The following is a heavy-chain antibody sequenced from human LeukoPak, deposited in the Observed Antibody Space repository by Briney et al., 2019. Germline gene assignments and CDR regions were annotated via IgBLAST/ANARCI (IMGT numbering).Heavy chain of an antibody. D-gene: IGHD2-2*01. CDR3: AKSTHCSSTSCPISWRFDP. CDR2: ISYDGSNK. Sequence: PGRSLRLSCAASGFTFSSYGMHWVRQAPGKGLEWVAVISYDGSNKYYADSVKGRFTIPRDNSKNTLYLQMNSLRAEDTAVYYCAKSTHCSSTSCPISWRFDPWGQGTLVTVSS. V-gene: IGHV3-30*18. CDR1: GFTFSSYG. J-gene: IGHJ5*02.